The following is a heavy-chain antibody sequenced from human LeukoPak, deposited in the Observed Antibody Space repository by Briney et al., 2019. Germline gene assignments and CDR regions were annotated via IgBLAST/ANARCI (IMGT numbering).Heavy chain of an antibody. CDR1: GGSFSGYY. CDR3: ARDPGGKAYYFDY. D-gene: IGHD2-15*01. V-gene: IGHV4-31*11. Sequence: SETLSLTCAVYGGSFSGYYWSWIRQHPGKGLEWIGYIYYSGSTYYNPSLKSRVTISVDTSKNQFSLKLSSVTAADTAVYYCARDPGGKAYYFDYWGQGTLVTVSS. CDR2: IYYSGST. J-gene: IGHJ4*02.